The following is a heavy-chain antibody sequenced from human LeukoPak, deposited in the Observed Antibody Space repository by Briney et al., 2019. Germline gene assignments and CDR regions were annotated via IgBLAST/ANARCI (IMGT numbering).Heavy chain of an antibody. CDR2: IYSAGST. Sequence: GGSLRLSCAASGFTVSSSYMSWVRQAPGKGLEWVSPIYSAGSTYYADSVKGRFTISRDNSKNTLYLQMNSLRAEDTAVYYCARKTPRFGDYDYWGQGTLVTVSS. V-gene: IGHV3-66*01. CDR3: ARKTPRFGDYDY. J-gene: IGHJ4*02. D-gene: IGHD2-15*01. CDR1: GFTVSSSY.